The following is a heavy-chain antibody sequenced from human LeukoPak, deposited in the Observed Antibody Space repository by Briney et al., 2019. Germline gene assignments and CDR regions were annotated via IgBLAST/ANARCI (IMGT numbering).Heavy chain of an antibody. V-gene: IGHV3-21*01. D-gene: IGHD3-22*01. Sequence: GGSLRLSCAASGFTFSDYAMNWVRQAPGKGLEGVSSISTRSTYIYDADSLKGRFTISRDNAENSLYLQMNSLRAEDTAVYYCARVLRYDNSGPHSFDIWGQGTMVSVSS. CDR3: ARVLRYDNSGPHSFDI. CDR2: ISTRSTYI. J-gene: IGHJ3*02. CDR1: GFTFSDYA.